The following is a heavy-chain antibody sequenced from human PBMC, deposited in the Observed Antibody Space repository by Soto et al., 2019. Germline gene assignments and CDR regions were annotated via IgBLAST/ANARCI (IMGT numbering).Heavy chain of an antibody. CDR2: ISGSGVST. J-gene: IGHJ4*02. Sequence: GGSLKISCAASGFTFSSYAMSWVRQAPGKGLEWVSAISGSGVSTYYADSVKGRFTISRDNSKNTLYLQMNRLRAEDTDVYYCAKSSGMYYYDSSGYYHYDYWGQGTLVTVSS. CDR1: GFTFSSYA. CDR3: AKSSGMYYYDSSGYYHYDY. D-gene: IGHD3-22*01. V-gene: IGHV3-23*01.